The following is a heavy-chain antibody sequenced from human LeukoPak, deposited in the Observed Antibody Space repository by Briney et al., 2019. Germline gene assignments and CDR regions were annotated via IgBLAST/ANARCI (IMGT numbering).Heavy chain of an antibody. D-gene: IGHD6-19*01. J-gene: IGHJ4*02. V-gene: IGHV1-2*02. CDR2: INPNSGDT. Sequence: ASVKVSCKASGYTFTGCYMHWVRQAPGQGLEWMGWINPNSGDTNYAQNFQGRVTMTRDTSISTAYMELSRLRSDDTAVYYCARGLVPPPRQYSSGYDFDYWGQGTLVTVSS. CDR1: GYTFTGCY. CDR3: ARGLVPPPRQYSSGYDFDY.